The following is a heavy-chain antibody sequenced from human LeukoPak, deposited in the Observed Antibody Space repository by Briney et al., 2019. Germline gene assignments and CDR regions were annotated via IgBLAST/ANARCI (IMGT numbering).Heavy chain of an antibody. D-gene: IGHD3-16*02. J-gene: IGHJ4*02. Sequence: PGGSLRLSCAASGFTSGSYEMNWVRQAPGKGLEWVSYISSSGSTIYYADSVKGRFTISRDNAKNSLYLQMNSLRAEDTAVYYCARDGMDDYVWGSYRYDYWGQGTLVTVSS. V-gene: IGHV3-48*03. CDR2: ISSSGSTI. CDR1: GFTSGSYE. CDR3: ARDGMDDYVWGSYRYDY.